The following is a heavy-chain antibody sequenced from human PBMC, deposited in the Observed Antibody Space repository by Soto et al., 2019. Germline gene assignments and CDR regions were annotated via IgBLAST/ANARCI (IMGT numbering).Heavy chain of an antibody. CDR2: INPATGAA. CDR3: ARGGGVGVAGSAAFDM. CDR1: GYPVTAYY. D-gene: IGHD3-3*01. Sequence: QLHLVQSGAVVKKPGASVTVSCSASGYPVTAYYMHWVRQAPGRGLEWMGGINPATGAAKYTQTFEGRETMARDTSTSTVFMELSGLTSDDTAVFYCARGGGVGVAGSAAFDMWGQGTLVTVSS. J-gene: IGHJ3*02. V-gene: IGHV1-2*02.